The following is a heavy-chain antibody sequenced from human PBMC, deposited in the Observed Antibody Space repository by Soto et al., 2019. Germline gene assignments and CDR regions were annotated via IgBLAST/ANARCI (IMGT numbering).Heavy chain of an antibody. CDR3: AREMYSSVWYLKN. V-gene: IGHV3-33*01. D-gene: IGHD6-19*01. J-gene: IGHJ4*02. Sequence: QVQLVESGGGVVQPGRSLRLSCAASGFSFSSYAMHWVRQAPGKGLEWVALIWSDGSNIYYADSVKGRFTISRDNSKNTLYLQLNSLRAEDTAVYYCAREMYSSVWYLKNWGQGTLVTVSS. CDR1: GFSFSSYA. CDR2: IWSDGSNI.